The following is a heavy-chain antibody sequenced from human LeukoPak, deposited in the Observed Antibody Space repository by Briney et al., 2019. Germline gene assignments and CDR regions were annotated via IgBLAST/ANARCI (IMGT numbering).Heavy chain of an antibody. D-gene: IGHD2-2*01. CDR3: ASAYQLLLTHDY. CDR2: IYYSGST. V-gene: IGHV4-61*01. J-gene: IGHJ4*02. CDR1: GGSVSSGSYY. Sequence: PSETLSLTCTVSGGSVSSGSYYWSWIRQPPGKGLEWIGYIYYSGSTNFNPSLKSRVTTSVDTSKNQFSLKLSPVTAADTAVYYCASAYQLLLTHDYWGQGTLVTVSS.